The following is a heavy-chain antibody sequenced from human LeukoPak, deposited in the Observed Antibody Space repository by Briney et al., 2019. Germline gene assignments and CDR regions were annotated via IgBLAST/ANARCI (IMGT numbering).Heavy chain of an antibody. CDR2: ISYSGST. CDR1: GGSISRGGYY. Sequence: SQTLSLTCTISGGSISRGGYYWSWFRQHPGKGLEWIGYISYSGSTHYNPSLKSRVTISVDTSKNQFSLKLSSATAADTAVYYCARGSLDFDYWGQGTLVSVSS. CDR3: ARGSLDFDY. V-gene: IGHV4-31*03. J-gene: IGHJ4*02.